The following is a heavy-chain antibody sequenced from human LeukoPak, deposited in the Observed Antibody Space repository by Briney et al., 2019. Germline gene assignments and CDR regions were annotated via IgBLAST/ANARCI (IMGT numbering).Heavy chain of an antibody. CDR2: INYSGST. CDR1: GGSISSDGYY. J-gene: IGHJ6*02. V-gene: IGHV4-31*03. CDR3: ASAGCGGDCVPSHYYYYYGMDV. D-gene: IGHD2-21*02. Sequence: SQTLSLTCTVSGGSISSDGYYWIRHRPDPGKDLDWIRYINYSGSTYYNPSLKSRVTISVDTNKNPFTLKLSSVAAAAVDLYSCASAGCGGDCVPSHYYYYYGMDVWGQGTTVTVSS.